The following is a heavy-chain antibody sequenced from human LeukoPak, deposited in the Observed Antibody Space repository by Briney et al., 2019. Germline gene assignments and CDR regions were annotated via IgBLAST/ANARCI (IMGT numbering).Heavy chain of an antibody. CDR3: AKDTNYYGSGSYVY. Sequence: GGTLRLSCAASGFTFSSYGMSWVRQAPGKGLEWVSAISGSGGSTYYADSVKGRFTISRDNSKNTLYLQTNSLRAEDTAVYYCAKDTNYYGSGSYVYWGQGTLVTVSS. CDR1: GFTFSSYG. CDR2: ISGSGGST. D-gene: IGHD3-10*01. J-gene: IGHJ4*02. V-gene: IGHV3-23*01.